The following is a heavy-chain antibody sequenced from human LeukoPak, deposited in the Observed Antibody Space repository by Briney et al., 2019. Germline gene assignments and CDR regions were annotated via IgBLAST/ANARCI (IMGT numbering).Heavy chain of an antibody. CDR3: ARDRHKYNYDSSGYPPY. V-gene: IGHV3-48*01. CDR2: ISGSSSTI. J-gene: IGHJ4*02. D-gene: IGHD3-22*01. Sequence: GGSLRLFCAASGFTFSSYSMIWVRQAPGKGLEWVSYISGSSSTIYYADSVKGRVTISRDNAKNSLYLQMNSLRAEDTAVYYCARDRHKYNYDSSGYPPYWGQGTLVTVSS. CDR1: GFTFSSYS.